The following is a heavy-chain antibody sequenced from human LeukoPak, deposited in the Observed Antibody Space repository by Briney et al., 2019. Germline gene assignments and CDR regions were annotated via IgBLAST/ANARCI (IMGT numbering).Heavy chain of an antibody. CDR1: GFTVSSNY. CDR3: ARGHSYGPSGAFDI. V-gene: IGHV3-66*01. J-gene: IGHJ3*02. CDR2: IYSGGST. Sequence: GGSLRLSCAASGFTVSSNYMSWVRQAPGKGLEWVSVIYSGGSTYYADSVKGRLTISRDNSKNTLYFQMNSLRAEDTAVYYCARGHSYGPSGAFDIWGQGTMVTVSS. D-gene: IGHD5-18*01.